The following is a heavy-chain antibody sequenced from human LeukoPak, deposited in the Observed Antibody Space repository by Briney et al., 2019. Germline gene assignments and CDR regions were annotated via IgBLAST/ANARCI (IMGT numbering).Heavy chain of an antibody. CDR2: INHSGST. CDR1: GGSFSGYY. J-gene: IGHJ2*01. CDR3: ARVDDSSSWYQDWYFDL. Sequence: SETLSLTCAVYGGSFSGYYWSWIRQPPGKGLEWIGEINHSGSTNYNPSLKSRVTISVDTSKNQFSLKLSSVTAADTAVYYCARVDDSSSWYQDWYFDLWGRGTLVTVSS. V-gene: IGHV4-34*01. D-gene: IGHD6-13*01.